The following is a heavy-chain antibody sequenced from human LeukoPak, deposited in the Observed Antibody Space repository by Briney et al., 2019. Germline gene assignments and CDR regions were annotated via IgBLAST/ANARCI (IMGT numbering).Heavy chain of an antibody. Sequence: GGTLTLSCAASGFSFSSYGMSWVRQAPGKGLEWVSGINGSGGSTYYAGSVKGRFTISRDNSKNTLYLQMNSLRAEDTAVYYCAKDLYYGSGSYPDYWGQGTLVTVSS. V-gene: IGHV3-23*01. CDR2: INGSGGST. J-gene: IGHJ4*02. CDR3: AKDLYYGSGSYPDY. CDR1: GFSFSSYG. D-gene: IGHD3-10*01.